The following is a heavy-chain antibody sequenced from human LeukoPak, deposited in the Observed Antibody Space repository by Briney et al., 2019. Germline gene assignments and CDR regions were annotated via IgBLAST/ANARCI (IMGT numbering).Heavy chain of an antibody. J-gene: IGHJ4*02. CDR1: GGSICSGGYS. CDR3: ARYCSSTSCSSSYYFDY. Sequence: SETLSLTCAVSGGSICSGGYSWSWIRQPPGKGLEWIGYIYHSGSTYYNPSLKSRVTISVDRSKNQFSLKLSSVTAADTAVYYCARYCSSTSCSSSYYFDYWGQGTLVTVSS. V-gene: IGHV4-30-2*01. CDR2: IYHSGST. D-gene: IGHD2-2*01.